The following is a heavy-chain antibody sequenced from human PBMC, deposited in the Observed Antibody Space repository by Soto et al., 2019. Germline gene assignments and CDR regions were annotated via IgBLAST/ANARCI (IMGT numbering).Heavy chain of an antibody. CDR1: GFTFSNAW. Sequence: EVQLVESGGGLVEPGGSLTLSCAASGFTFSNAWMSWVRQAPGKGLEWVGRIKSKTGGGTTDYVAPVKGRFTISRDDSINTLYLQMNSLKTEDTAVYYCTTAFITMVRGVIVPWGQGTLVTVSS. V-gene: IGHV3-15*01. CDR3: TTAFITMVRGVIVP. CDR2: IKSKTGGGTT. D-gene: IGHD3-10*01. J-gene: IGHJ5*02.